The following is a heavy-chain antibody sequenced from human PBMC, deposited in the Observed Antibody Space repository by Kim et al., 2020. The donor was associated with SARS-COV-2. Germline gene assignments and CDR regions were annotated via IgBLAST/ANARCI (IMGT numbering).Heavy chain of an antibody. CDR3: AREPSTYFDY. J-gene: IGHJ4*02. V-gene: IGHV3-66*01. CDR2: ST. Sequence: STDYADSVKSRFTIARDDSKNTVYLQMNSLGADDTAVYCCAREPSTYFDYWGQGTLVTVSS.